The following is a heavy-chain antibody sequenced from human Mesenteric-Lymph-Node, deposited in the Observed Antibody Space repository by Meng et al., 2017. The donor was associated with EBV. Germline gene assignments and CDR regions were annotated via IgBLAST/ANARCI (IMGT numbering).Heavy chain of an antibody. CDR2: IYHSGTS. V-gene: IGHV4-4*02. D-gene: IGHD3-10*01. CDR1: VGSISSNNW. J-gene: IGHJ4*02. CDR3: ARDLLRGVIHS. Sequence: QVQLQQWGAGLLKPSVTLSLMCAVSVGSISSNNWWTWVRQPPGKGLEWIAEIYHSGTSNYNPSLKSRLTVSVDKSKNQFSLKLTSVTAADTAVYYCARDLLRGVIHSWGQGTLVTVSS.